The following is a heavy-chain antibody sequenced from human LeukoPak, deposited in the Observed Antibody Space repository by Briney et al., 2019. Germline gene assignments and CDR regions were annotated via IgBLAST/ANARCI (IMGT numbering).Heavy chain of an antibody. CDR2: VHLDGRT. Sequence: PSETLSLTCGVSGGSVISTNWWTWVRQPPGKGLEWIGEVHLDGRTNYNPSLESRLTISVDLSENHVSLKLTSVTAADTAVYYCAREGGFYRPLDYSGQGTLVTASS. V-gene: IGHV4-4*02. CDR3: AREGGFYRPLDY. J-gene: IGHJ4*02. CDR1: GGSVISTNW. D-gene: IGHD3-3*01.